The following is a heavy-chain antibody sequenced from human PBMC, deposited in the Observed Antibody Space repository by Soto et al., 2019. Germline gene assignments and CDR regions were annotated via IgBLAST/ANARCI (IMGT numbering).Heavy chain of an antibody. CDR3: ARRAFGSSRAFDI. CDR1: GFTFSSYS. J-gene: IGHJ3*02. D-gene: IGHD6-6*01. Sequence: GGSLRLSCAAPGFTFSSYSMNWVRQAPGKGLEWVSGISDSGGITYNADSVKGRFTISRDNSKNTLYLQMNSLRAEDTAVYYCARRAFGSSRAFDIWGQGTMVTVSS. CDR2: ISDSGGIT. V-gene: IGHV3-23*01.